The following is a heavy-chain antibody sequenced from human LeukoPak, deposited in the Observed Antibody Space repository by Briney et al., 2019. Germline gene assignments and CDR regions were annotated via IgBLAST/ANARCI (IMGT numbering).Heavy chain of an antibody. CDR2: INPNSGGT. CDR1: GYTFTGYY. CDR3: ARASGDSGSYYDAFDI. J-gene: IGHJ3*02. Sequence: GASVKVSCKASGYTFTGYYMHWVRQAPGQGLEWMGWINPNSGGTNYAQKFQGRVTMTRDTSISTAYMELSRLRSDDTAVYYCARASGDSGSYYDAFDIWGQGTMVTVSS. D-gene: IGHD1-26*01. V-gene: IGHV1-2*02.